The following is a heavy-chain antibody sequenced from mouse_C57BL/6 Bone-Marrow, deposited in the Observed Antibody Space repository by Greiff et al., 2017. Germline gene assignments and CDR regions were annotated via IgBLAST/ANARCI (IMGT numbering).Heavy chain of an antibody. CDR2: IYPGDGDT. V-gene: IGHV1-82*01. CDR3: ASRLYYYAMDD. J-gene: IGHJ4*01. CDR1: GYAFSSSW. Sequence: QVQLKQSGPELVKPGASVKISCKASGYAFSSSWMNWVKQRPGKGLEWIGRIYPGDGDTNYNGKFKGKATLTADKSSSTAYMQLSSLTSEDSAVYCCASRLYYYAMDDWGQGTSVTVSS.